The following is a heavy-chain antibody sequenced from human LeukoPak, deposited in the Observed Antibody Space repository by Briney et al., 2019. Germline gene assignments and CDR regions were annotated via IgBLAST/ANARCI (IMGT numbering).Heavy chain of an antibody. CDR2: ISGSGGST. Sequence: GGSLRLSCEASGFTVSSYAMSWFRQAPGKGLEWVSAISGSGGSTYYADSVKGRFTISRDNSKNTLYLQMNSLRAEDTAVYYCAKGGPEASAGLSWFDPWGQGTLVTVSS. J-gene: IGHJ5*02. CDR1: GFTVSSYA. CDR3: AKGGPEASAGLSWFDP. D-gene: IGHD1-14*01. V-gene: IGHV3-23*01.